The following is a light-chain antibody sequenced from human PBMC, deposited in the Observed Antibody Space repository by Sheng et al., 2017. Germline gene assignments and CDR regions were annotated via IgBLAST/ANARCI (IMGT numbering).Light chain of an antibody. J-gene: IGKJ2*03. Sequence: EIVLTQSPATLSLSPGERATLSCRASQSVSSYLAWYQQKPGQAPRLLIYDASNRATGIPARFSGSGSGTEFTLTISSLQPDDFATYYCQQYNSYSPGYSFGQGTKLEIK. CDR2: DAS. CDR1: QSVSSY. V-gene: IGKV3-11*01. CDR3: QQYNSYSPGYS.